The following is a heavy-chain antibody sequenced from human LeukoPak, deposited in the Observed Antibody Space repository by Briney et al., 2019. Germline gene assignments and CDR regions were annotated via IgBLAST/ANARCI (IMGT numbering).Heavy chain of an antibody. V-gene: IGHV3-9*01. D-gene: IGHD3-9*01. CDR3: AKASRYGLAAYSCFDY. CDR1: GFTLDDYA. Sequence: GGSLRLSCAASGFTLDDYAMHWVRQAPGKGLEWVSGISWNSGIIGYADSVRGRFTISRDNAKNSLYLQMNSLRAEDTALYFCAKASRYGLAAYSCFDYWGQGTLVTVSS. CDR2: ISWNSGII. J-gene: IGHJ4*02.